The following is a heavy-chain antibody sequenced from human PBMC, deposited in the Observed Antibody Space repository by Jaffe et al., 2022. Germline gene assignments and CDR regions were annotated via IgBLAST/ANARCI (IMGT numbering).Heavy chain of an antibody. CDR3: ARTPTDDVAGTVEYTIVQHSQGADY. CDR1: GGSISSSSYY. CDR2: IYYSGST. Sequence: QLQLQESGPGLVKPSETLSLTCTVSGGSISSSSYYWGWIRQPPGKGLEWIGSIYYSGSTYYNPSLKSRVTISVDTSKNQFSLKLSSVTAADTAVYYCARTPTDDVAGTVEYTIVQHSQGADYWGQGTLVTVSS. J-gene: IGHJ4*02. V-gene: IGHV4-39*01. D-gene: IGHD6-19*01.